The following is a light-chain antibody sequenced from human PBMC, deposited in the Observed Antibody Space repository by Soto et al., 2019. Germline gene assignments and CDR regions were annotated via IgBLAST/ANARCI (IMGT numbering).Light chain of an antibody. CDR1: QSVSSSY. V-gene: IGKV3-20*01. CDR2: GAS. CDR3: QQYGSSPET. Sequence: EIVLTQSPGTLSLSPGERATLSCRASQSVSSSYLAWYQQKPGQAPRLLIYGASSRATGIPDRFSGSGSGTDFTLTIIRLETEDFAVDYCQQYGSSPETFGQGTKVEIK. J-gene: IGKJ1*01.